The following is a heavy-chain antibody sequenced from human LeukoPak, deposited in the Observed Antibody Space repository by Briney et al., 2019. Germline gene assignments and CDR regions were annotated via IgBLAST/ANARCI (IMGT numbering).Heavy chain of an antibody. CDR1: RFTFSSFG. CDR3: ARRAGAYSHPYDY. Sequence: GGSLRLSCAASRFTFSSFGMSWVRQAPGKGLEWVSYISSSSSTIYYADSVKGRFTISRDNSKNTLYLQMNSLRAEDTAVYYCARRAGAYSHPYDYWGQGTLVTVSS. V-gene: IGHV3-48*01. J-gene: IGHJ4*02. D-gene: IGHD4/OR15-4a*01. CDR2: ISSSSSTI.